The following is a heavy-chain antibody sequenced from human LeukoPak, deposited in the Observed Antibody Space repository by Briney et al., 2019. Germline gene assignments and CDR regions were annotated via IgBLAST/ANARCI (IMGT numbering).Heavy chain of an antibody. Sequence: PSETLSLTCTVSGGSISSYYWSWIRQPPGKGLEWIGYIYYSGSTNYNPSLKSRVTISVDTSKNQFSLKLSSVTAADTAVYYCGSGYSYGYPYYYYLDVRGKGTTVTVSS. D-gene: IGHD5-18*01. V-gene: IGHV4-59*01. J-gene: IGHJ6*03. CDR1: GGSISSYY. CDR2: IYYSGST. CDR3: GSGYSYGYPYYYYLDV.